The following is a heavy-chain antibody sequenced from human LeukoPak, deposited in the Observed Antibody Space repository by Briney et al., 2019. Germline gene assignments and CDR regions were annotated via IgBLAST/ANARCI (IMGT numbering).Heavy chain of an antibody. CDR3: ARDGYDADGYLDY. CDR1: GYTFSGYY. J-gene: IGHJ4*02. V-gene: IGHV1-18*04. Sequence: GASVKVSCKASGYTFSGYYIHWVRQAPGQGLEWMGWISAYNGNTNYAQNLQGRVTMTTDTSTSTAYMELRSLRYEDTAVYYCARDGYDADGYLDYWGQGALVPVSS. CDR2: ISAYNGNT. D-gene: IGHD5-12*01.